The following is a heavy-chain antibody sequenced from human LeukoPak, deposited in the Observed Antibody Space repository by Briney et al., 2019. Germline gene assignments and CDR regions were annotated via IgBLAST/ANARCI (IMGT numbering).Heavy chain of an antibody. V-gene: IGHV1-18*04. CDR2: ISAYNGNT. Sequence: GASVTVSCKASGYTFTSYGISWVRQAPGQGLEWMGWISAYNGNTNYAQKLQGRVTMTTDTSTSTAYMELRSLRSDDTAVYYCARDPGGYSGYDFFDYWGQGTLVTVSS. CDR3: ARDPGGYSGYDFFDY. CDR1: GYTFTSYG. D-gene: IGHD5-12*01. J-gene: IGHJ4*02.